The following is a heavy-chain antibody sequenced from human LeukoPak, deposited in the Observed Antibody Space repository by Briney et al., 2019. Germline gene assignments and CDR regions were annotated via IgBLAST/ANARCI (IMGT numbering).Heavy chain of an antibody. CDR1: GYTFTTQD. Sequence: ASVKVSCKASGYTFTTQDINWVRQATGQGLEWLGWMSPNSGDTGYAQKFQGRVTMTSDSSISTAYMELSSLRSEDTAIYYCVRTPPNWGFDYWGQGTLVTVSS. V-gene: IGHV1-8*01. D-gene: IGHD7-27*01. CDR2: MSPNSGDT. CDR3: VRTPPNWGFDY. J-gene: IGHJ4*02.